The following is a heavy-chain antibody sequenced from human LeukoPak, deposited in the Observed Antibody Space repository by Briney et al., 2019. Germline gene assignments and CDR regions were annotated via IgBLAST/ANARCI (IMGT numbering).Heavy chain of an antibody. CDR3: ARAHPYYDILAGYKYFDY. CDR1: GYTFTGYY. Sequence: GASVTVSCKASGYTFTGYYMHWVRQAPGQGREWMGWINPNSGGTNCAQKFQGRVTMTRDTSISTAYMELSRLRSDDTAVYYCARAHPYYDILAGYKYFDYWGQGTLVTVSS. V-gene: IGHV1-2*02. J-gene: IGHJ4*02. CDR2: INPNSGGT. D-gene: IGHD3-9*01.